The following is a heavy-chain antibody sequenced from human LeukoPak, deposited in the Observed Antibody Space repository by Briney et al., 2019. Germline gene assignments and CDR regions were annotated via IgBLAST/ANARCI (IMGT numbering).Heavy chain of an antibody. Sequence: GGSLRLSCAASGFTFSSYWMSWVRQAPGKGLEWVANIKQDGSEKYYVDSVKGRFTISRDNAKNSLYLQMNSLRAEDTAVYYCARVGWFGERRNNWFDPWGQGTLVTVSS. CDR1: GFTFSSYW. CDR3: ARVGWFGERRNNWFDP. V-gene: IGHV3-7*01. D-gene: IGHD3-10*01. J-gene: IGHJ5*02. CDR2: IKQDGSEK.